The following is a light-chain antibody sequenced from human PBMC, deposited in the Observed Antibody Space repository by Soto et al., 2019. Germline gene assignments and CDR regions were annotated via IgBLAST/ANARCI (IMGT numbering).Light chain of an antibody. V-gene: IGKV3-20*01. CDR2: GAS. CDR3: HQYGSSPTWT. Sequence: EIVLTQSPGTLSLSPGERATLSCRASQSVSSSYLAWYQQKPGQAPRLLTYGASSRATGIPDRFSGSGSGTDFTLTISRLEPEDFAVYYCHQYGSSPTWTFGQGTKVEIK. CDR1: QSVSSSY. J-gene: IGKJ1*01.